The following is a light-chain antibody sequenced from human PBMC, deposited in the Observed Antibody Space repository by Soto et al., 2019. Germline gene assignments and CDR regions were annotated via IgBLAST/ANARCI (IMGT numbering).Light chain of an antibody. CDR2: VAS. Sequence: DIQMTQSASSLSASVGDRVTITCRASQSISSYLSWYQQRPGKAPKLLINVASTLQSGVPSRFSGSGSGTDFTLAISSLQTEDFATYYCQQSSSTPQTFGGGTKVDIK. V-gene: IGKV1-39*01. J-gene: IGKJ4*01. CDR3: QQSSSTPQT. CDR1: QSISSY.